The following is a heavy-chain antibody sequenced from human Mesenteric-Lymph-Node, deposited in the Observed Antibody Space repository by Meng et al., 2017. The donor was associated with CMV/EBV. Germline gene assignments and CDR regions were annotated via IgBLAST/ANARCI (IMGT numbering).Heavy chain of an antibody. D-gene: IGHD6-19*01. CDR1: GDSISSFYY. J-gene: IGHJ5*02. CDR2: VHYTGST. Sequence: RPLRESGPGQVKPSEPLSLTCTVSGDSISSFYYWGWIRQPPGRGLEWIGSVHYTGSTYYSPSLKSRVTVSVDTSKNQFSLRLTSVTAADTAVYYCARPFPSWQSPRLDPFGAWGQGTLVTVSS. CDR3: ARPFPSWQSPRLDPFGA. V-gene: IGHV4-39*01.